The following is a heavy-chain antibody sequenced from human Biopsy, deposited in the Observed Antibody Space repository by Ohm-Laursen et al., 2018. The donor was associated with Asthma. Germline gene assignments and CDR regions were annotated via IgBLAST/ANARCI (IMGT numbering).Heavy chain of an antibody. V-gene: IGHV3-30*06. D-gene: IGHD1-1*01. CDR1: GFSFSNFA. CDR2: ISKDASTQ. CDR3: VRDGTDDAFDI. Sequence: SLRLSCSASGFSFSNFAIRWVRQAPGKGLEWVGVISKDASTQDYADSVKGRFTMARDNSKNTLDLQMNSLREEDTAVYYCVRDGTDDAFDIWGQGTVVIVSS. J-gene: IGHJ3*02.